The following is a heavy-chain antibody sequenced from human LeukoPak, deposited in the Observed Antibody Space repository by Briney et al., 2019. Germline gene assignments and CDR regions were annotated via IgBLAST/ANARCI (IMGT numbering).Heavy chain of an antibody. Sequence: SETLSLTCTVSGDSISGYYWNWIRQPPGKGLEWIGYISYIGNTNYNPSFKSRGTMSVDTSEKQFSLRLTSVTAADTAVYYCARTVKGLVNFDYWGLGTLVTVSS. CDR1: GDSISGYY. CDR2: ISYIGNT. V-gene: IGHV4-59*01. J-gene: IGHJ4*02. D-gene: IGHD6-19*01. CDR3: ARTVKGLVNFDY.